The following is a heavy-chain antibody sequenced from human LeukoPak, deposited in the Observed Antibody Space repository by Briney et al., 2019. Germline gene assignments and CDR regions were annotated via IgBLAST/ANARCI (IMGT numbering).Heavy chain of an antibody. V-gene: IGHV3-15*01. J-gene: IGHJ4*02. CDR1: GFTFSNAW. CDR2: IKNKTDGGTT. CDR3: TTVYASPFDY. Sequence: GGSLRLSCAASGFTFSNAWMSWVRQAPGKGLEWVGRIKNKTDGGTTDYAAPVKGRFTISRDDSKNTLYLQMNSLKTEDTAVYYCTTVYASPFDYWGQGTLVTVSS. D-gene: IGHD3-16*01.